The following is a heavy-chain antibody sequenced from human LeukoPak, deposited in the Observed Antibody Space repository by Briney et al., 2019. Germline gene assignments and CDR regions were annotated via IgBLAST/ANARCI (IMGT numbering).Heavy chain of an antibody. Sequence: GGSLRLSCAASGFTFSSHSMNWVRQAPGKGLEWVAVISYDGSNKYYADPVKGRFTISRDNSKNTLYLQMNSLRAEDTAVYYCATDVGAEQPLDYWGQGTLVTVSS. D-gene: IGHD1-26*01. CDR3: ATDVGAEQPLDY. CDR2: ISYDGSNK. CDR1: GFTFSSHS. V-gene: IGHV3-30*03. J-gene: IGHJ4*02.